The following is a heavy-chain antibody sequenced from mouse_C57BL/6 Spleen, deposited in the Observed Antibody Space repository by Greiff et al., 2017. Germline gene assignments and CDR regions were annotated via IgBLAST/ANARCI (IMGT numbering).Heavy chain of an antibody. D-gene: IGHD1-1*01. Sequence: QVQLQQSGAELVMPGASVKLSCKASGYTFTSYWMHWVKQRPGQGLEWIGEIDPSDSYTNYNQKFKGKSSLTVYKSSSTAYRQLSSLTSEDSAVYYCARSSYVNYCDDWGQGTTLTVSS. CDR1: GYTFTSYW. V-gene: IGHV1-69*01. J-gene: IGHJ2*01. CDR3: ARSSYVNYCDD. CDR2: IDPSDSYT.